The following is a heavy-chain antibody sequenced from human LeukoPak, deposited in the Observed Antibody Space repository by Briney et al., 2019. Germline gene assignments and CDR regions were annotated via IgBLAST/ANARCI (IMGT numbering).Heavy chain of an antibody. Sequence: PSETLSLTCTVSGGSISSYYWSGIRQPPGRGLEWIAYIHYSGSTKYNSPLNSRVTISLDTSTNQLSLKLTSVTGADTAVYYCVRSEQQLVGEGLGWFDPWGQGTLVTVSS. CDR1: GGSISSYY. CDR3: VRSEQQLVGEGLGWFDP. V-gene: IGHV4-59*01. D-gene: IGHD6-13*01. J-gene: IGHJ5*02. CDR2: IHYSGST.